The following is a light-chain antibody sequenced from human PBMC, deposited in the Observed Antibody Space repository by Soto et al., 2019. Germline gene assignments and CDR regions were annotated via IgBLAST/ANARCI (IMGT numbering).Light chain of an antibody. CDR2: GAS. J-gene: IGKJ4*01. Sequence: EIVLTQSPGTLSLSPGERVNISCRASQRVSGSNVGWYQQKPGQAPSLLIYGASKRTTGVPDRFSGSGSGTDFTLTISRLEPEDFAVYYCHYYGRSPLPFGGGTKVDI. V-gene: IGKV3-20*01. CDR1: QRVSGSN. CDR3: HYYGRSPLP.